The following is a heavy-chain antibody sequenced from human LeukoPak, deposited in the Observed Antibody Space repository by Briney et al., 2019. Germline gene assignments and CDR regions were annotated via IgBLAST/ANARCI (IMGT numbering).Heavy chain of an antibody. D-gene: IGHD4-17*01. CDR1: GYTLTELS. CDR2: FDPEDGET. Sequence: ASVKVSCKVSGYTLTELSMHWVRQAPGKGLEWMGGFDPEDGETIYAQKFQGRVTMTEDTSTDTANMELSSLRSEDTAVYYCARDQYGDSGFDYWGQGTLVTVSS. V-gene: IGHV1-24*01. CDR3: ARDQYGDSGFDY. J-gene: IGHJ4*02.